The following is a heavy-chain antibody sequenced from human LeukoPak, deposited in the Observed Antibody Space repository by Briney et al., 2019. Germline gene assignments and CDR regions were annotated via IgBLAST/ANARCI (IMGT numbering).Heavy chain of an antibody. CDR3: AKGYCSGTSCYARDYFYAMDV. CDR1: GFTFDDYT. D-gene: IGHD2-2*01. V-gene: IGHV3-9*01. CDR2: ISWNGVNI. J-gene: IGHJ6*02. Sequence: GRSLRLSCVASGFTFDDYTMLWVRQVPGKGLEWVAGISWNGVNIGYADLVKGRFTISRHNAKNTLYLEMNSLRPEDTALYYCAKGYCSGTSCYARDYFYAMDVWGQGTTVTVSS.